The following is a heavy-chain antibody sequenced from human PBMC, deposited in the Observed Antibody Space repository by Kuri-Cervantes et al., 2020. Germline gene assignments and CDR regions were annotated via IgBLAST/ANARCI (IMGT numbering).Heavy chain of an antibody. CDR1: GYTFTSYD. Sequence: ASVKVSCKASGYTFTSYDINWVRQATGQGLEWMGWMNPNSGNTGYAQKFQGRVTMTRNTSISTAYMELSSLRSEDTAVYYCARESVVVTVFDIWGQGTMVTVSS. D-gene: IGHD2-21*02. CDR2: MNPNSGNT. CDR3: ARESVVVTVFDI. J-gene: IGHJ3*02. V-gene: IGHV1-8*01.